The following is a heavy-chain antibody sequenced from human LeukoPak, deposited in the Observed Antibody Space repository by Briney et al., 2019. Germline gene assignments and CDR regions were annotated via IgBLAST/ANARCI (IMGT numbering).Heavy chain of an antibody. CDR3: ARVNLYGDYEGGFDY. Sequence: SVKVSCKAPGGTFSSYAISWVRQAPGQGLEWMGGIIPIFGTANYAQKFQGRVTITTDESTSTAYMELSSLRSEDTAVYYCARVNLYGDYEGGFDYWGQGTLVTVSS. V-gene: IGHV1-69*05. J-gene: IGHJ4*02. CDR2: IIPIFGTA. CDR1: GGTFSSYA. D-gene: IGHD4-17*01.